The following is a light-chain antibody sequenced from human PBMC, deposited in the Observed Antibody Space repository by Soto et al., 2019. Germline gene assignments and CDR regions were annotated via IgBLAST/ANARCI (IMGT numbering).Light chain of an antibody. CDR2: VAS. J-gene: IGKJ4*01. CDR3: QQYNVWPLT. Sequence: EIVMTQSPATLSVSPGERATLSSRASQSVSNNLAWYQQKPAQTPQLLIYVASTRATGIPARFSGSGSGTEFTLTISSLKSEDFAVYYCQQYNVWPLTFGGGTKVEFK. V-gene: IGKV3-15*01. CDR1: QSVSNN.